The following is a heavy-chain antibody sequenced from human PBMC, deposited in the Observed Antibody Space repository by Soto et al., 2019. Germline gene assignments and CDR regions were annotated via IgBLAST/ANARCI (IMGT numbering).Heavy chain of an antibody. CDR2: ISSSSSYI. J-gene: IGHJ4*02. Sequence: EVQLVESGGGLVKPGVSLRLSCAASGFTFSSYSMNWVRQAPGKGLECVSSISSSSSYIYYADSVKGRFTISRDNAKNSLYLQMNSLRAEDTAVYYCARVGESGYSYIKGFDYWGQGTLVTVSS. D-gene: IGHD3-22*01. CDR1: GFTFSSYS. V-gene: IGHV3-21*01. CDR3: ARVGESGYSYIKGFDY.